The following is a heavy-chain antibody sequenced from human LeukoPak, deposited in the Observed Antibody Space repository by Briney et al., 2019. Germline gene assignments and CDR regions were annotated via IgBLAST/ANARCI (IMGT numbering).Heavy chain of an antibody. CDR1: VDSVSSNTAG. J-gene: IGHJ4*02. V-gene: IGHV6-1*01. D-gene: IGHD5-24*01. Sequence: SQTLSLTRVLTVDSVSSNTAGWNWIRLSPLRGLEWLGMTYYRSKRSHDYAVSVKSRITINADTSKHLFTLQLNSVTPEDSAVYYCIRDREHGFNLDYWGRGTLVTVSS. CDR3: IRDREHGFNLDY. CDR2: TYYRSKRSH.